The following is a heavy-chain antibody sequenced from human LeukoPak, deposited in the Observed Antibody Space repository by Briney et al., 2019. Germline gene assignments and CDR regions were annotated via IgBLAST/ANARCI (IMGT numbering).Heavy chain of an antibody. CDR3: ARVTVTTYPPNWGGLDY. J-gene: IGHJ4*02. Sequence: ASVKVSCKASGGTSSSYAISWVRQAPGQGLEWMGGIIPIFGTANYAQKFQGRVTITADESTSTAYMELSSLRSEDTAVYYCARVTVTTYPPNWGGLDYWGQGTLVTVSS. CDR1: GGTSSSYA. D-gene: IGHD4-17*01. V-gene: IGHV1-69*13. CDR2: IIPIFGTA.